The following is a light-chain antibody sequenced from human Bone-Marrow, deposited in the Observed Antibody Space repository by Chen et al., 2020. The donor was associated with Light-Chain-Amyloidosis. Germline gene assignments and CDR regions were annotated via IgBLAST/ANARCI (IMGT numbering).Light chain of an antibody. CDR2: KDS. Sequence: SYELTQPPSVSVSPGQTARITCSGDALSKQYAYWYQQKPGQAPVLGIYKDSERPSGIPERFSGSSSGTTVTLTISGVQAEDEADYHCQSADSSGTYHVVFGGGTKLTVL. CDR1: ALSKQY. J-gene: IGLJ2*01. CDR3: QSADSSGTYHVV. V-gene: IGLV3-25*03.